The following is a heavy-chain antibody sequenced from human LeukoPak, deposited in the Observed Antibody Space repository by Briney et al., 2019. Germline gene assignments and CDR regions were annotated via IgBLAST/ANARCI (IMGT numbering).Heavy chain of an antibody. V-gene: IGHV3-7*01. D-gene: IGHD5-18*01. Sequence: GGSLRLSCVASGFSFRSYWMSWVRQAPGKGLECVAKIKPDGSDKFYEDSVKGRFTISRDNAKNTLYLQMNSLRAEDTAVYYCARDGYSFGHDFDYWGQGTLVTVSS. CDR2: IKPDGSDK. CDR3: ARDGYSFGHDFDY. CDR1: GFSFRSYW. J-gene: IGHJ4*02.